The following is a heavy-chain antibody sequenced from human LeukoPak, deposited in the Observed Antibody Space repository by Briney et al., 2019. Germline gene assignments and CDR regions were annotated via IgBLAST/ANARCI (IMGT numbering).Heavy chain of an antibody. CDR2: INPNSGGT. CDR3: AGGDFDILTGHTTTSDY. J-gene: IGHJ4*02. V-gene: IGHV1-2*02. CDR1: GYTFTGYY. D-gene: IGHD3-9*01. Sequence: ASVKVSCKASGYTFTGYYMHWVRQAPGQGLEWMGWINPNSGGTNYAQKFRGRVTMTRDTSISTAYMELHRLTSDDTAVYYCAGGDFDILTGHTTTSDYWGQGTLVIVSS.